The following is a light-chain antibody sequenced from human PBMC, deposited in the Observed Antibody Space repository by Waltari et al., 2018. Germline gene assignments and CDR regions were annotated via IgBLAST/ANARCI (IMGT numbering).Light chain of an antibody. CDR1: RSNHGHNV. J-gene: IGLJ3*02. CDR3: ASWDDSLNGHWV. CDR2: RND. Sequence: QSVLTQPPSASGTPGQRVTISCSGTRSNHGHNVLNWYQQVPGTAPKLLIYRNDLRPSGVPDRFSASKSGTSASLAISGLQSEDEAEYYCASWDDSLNGHWVFGGGTKVTVL. V-gene: IGLV1-44*01.